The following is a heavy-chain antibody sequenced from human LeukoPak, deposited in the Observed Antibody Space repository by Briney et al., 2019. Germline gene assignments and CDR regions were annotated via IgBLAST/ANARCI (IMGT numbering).Heavy chain of an antibody. CDR2: IIPILDIA. D-gene: IGHD1-1*01. CDR1: GGTFSTSA. Sequence: SVKVSCKTSGGTFSTSAITWVRQAPGQGLEWMGRIIPILDIANYAQKFQGRVTITADKSTDTAHMELSSLRSEDTAVYYCARDLVIQPPATPSSYGMDVWGQGTTVTVSS. CDR3: ARDLVIQPPATPSSYGMDV. J-gene: IGHJ6*02. V-gene: IGHV1-69*04.